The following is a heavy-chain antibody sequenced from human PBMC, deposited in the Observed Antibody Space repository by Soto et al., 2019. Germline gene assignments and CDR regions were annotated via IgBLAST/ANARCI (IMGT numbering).Heavy chain of an antibody. Sequence: SETLSLTCTVSGGSISSGGYYWSWIRQHPGKGLEWIGYIYYSGSTYYNPSLKSRVTISVDTSKNQFSLKLSSVTAADTAVYYCAREILLGYCSSTSCSTKYPNWFDPWGQGTLVTVSS. CDR3: AREILLGYCSSTSCSTKYPNWFDP. J-gene: IGHJ5*02. CDR2: IYYSGST. CDR1: GGSISSGGYY. D-gene: IGHD2-2*01. V-gene: IGHV4-31*03.